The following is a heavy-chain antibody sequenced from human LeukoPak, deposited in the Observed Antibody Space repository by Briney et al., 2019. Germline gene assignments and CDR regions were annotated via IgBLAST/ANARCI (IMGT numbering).Heavy chain of an antibody. CDR3: TIFGYCNSSSCLGDH. Sequence: ASVKVSCKASGYTFTGYYMHWVRQAPGQGLEWMGWINPNSGGTNFAQKFQGRVTMTRDTSISTAYMDLGSLRSDDTAVYYCTIFGYCNSSSCLGDHWGQGTLVTVSS. J-gene: IGHJ4*02. V-gene: IGHV1-2*02. D-gene: IGHD2-15*01. CDR2: INPNSGGT. CDR1: GYTFTGYY.